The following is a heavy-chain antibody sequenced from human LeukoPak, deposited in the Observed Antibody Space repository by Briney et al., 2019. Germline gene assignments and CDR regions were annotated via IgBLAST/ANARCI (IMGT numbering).Heavy chain of an antibody. Sequence: GGSLRLSCAASGFTLSSYSMNWVRQAPGKGLEWISYIDSDTYGNTIYYPHTVKGRFTISRDNAKNSLYLQMDSLRDEDTAVYYCAVTYYDFWSGFFPFSYWGQGTLVTVSS. V-gene: IGHV3-48*02. CDR2: IDSDTYGNTI. D-gene: IGHD3-3*01. J-gene: IGHJ4*02. CDR1: GFTLSSYS. CDR3: AVTYYDFWSGFFPFSY.